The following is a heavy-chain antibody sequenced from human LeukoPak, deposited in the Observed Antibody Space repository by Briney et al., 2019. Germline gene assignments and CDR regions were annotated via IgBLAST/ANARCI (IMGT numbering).Heavy chain of an antibody. CDR1: GGSFSGYY. CDR3: ARGYGGIYYYYMDV. Sequence: PSETLSLTCAVYGGSFSGYYWSWIRQPPGKGLEWIGEINHSGSTNYNPSLKSRVTTSVDTSKNQFSLKLSSVTAADTAVYYCARGYGGIYYYYMDVWGKGTTVSVSS. J-gene: IGHJ6*03. D-gene: IGHD3-16*01. V-gene: IGHV4-34*01. CDR2: INHSGST.